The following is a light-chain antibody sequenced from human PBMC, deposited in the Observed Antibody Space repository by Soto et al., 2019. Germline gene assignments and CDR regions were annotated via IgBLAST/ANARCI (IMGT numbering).Light chain of an antibody. Sequence: QAVVTQPPSASATPGQRVTISCSGSSSNIGSNTVNWYQQLPGTAPKLLIYKSNQRPSGVPDRFSGSKSGTSASLAISGLQSEDEADYYCAAWDDRLNGRVFGGGTKLTVL. J-gene: IGLJ3*02. CDR1: SSNIGSNT. CDR2: KSN. CDR3: AAWDDRLNGRV. V-gene: IGLV1-44*01.